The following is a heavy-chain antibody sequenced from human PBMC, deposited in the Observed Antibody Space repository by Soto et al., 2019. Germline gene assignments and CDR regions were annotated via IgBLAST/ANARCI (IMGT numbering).Heavy chain of an antibody. V-gene: IGHV3-9*01. J-gene: IGHJ4*02. CDR1: GFTFDDYA. D-gene: IGHD6-19*01. CDR2: ISWNSGSI. Sequence: SLRLSCAASGFTFDDYAMHWVRQAPGKGLEWVSGISWNSGSIGYADSVKGRFTISRDNAKNSLYLQMNSLRAEDTALYYCAKGSGYSSGWPFDYWGQGTLVTVSS. CDR3: AKGSGYSSGWPFDY.